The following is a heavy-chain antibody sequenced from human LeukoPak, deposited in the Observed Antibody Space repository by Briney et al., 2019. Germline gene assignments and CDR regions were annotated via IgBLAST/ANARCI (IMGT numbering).Heavy chain of an antibody. Sequence: SETLSLTCTVSGGSISNYYWSWVRQPPGKGLEWVGYIYYTGTTKYNPSLESRVTISLDTPKNQFSLKLSSVTAADTAVYHCARSRDGYNYHYFDNWGQGTLVTVSS. D-gene: IGHD5-24*01. CDR1: GGSISNYY. V-gene: IGHV4-59*01. J-gene: IGHJ4*02. CDR3: ARSRDGYNYHYFDN. CDR2: IYYTGTT.